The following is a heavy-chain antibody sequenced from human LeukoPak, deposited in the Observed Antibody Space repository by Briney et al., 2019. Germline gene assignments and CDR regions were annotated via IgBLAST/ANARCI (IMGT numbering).Heavy chain of an antibody. V-gene: IGHV1-18*01. CDR1: GYTFTSYG. CDR2: ISAYNGNT. J-gene: IGHJ6*02. CDR3: ARATVEMATIDDYYGMDV. Sequence: GASVKVSCTASGYTFTSYGISWVRQAPGQGLEWMGWISAYNGNTNYAQKLQGRVTMTTDTSTSTAYMELRSLRSDDTAVYYCARATVEMATIDDYYGMDVWGQGTTVTVSS. D-gene: IGHD5-24*01.